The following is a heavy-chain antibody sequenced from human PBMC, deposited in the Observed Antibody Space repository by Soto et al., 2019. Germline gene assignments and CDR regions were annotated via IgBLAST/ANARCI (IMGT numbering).Heavy chain of an antibody. J-gene: IGHJ4*02. V-gene: IGHV4-39*01. D-gene: IGHD1-1*01. CDR1: ADSSTISDSY. CDR3: ARHPLEVVWRGFDY. CDR2: SSYNGGT. Sequence: KPSETLSLTCTVSADSSTISDSYWGWLRQPPGKGLQWIGSSSYNGGTFYNPSLKGRVAISVDPSKKHSSLQVTSVSAADTAVYYCARHPLEVVWRGFDYWGQGSPVTVYS.